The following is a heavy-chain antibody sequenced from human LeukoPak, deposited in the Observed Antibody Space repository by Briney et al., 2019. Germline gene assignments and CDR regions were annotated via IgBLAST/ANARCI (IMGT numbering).Heavy chain of an antibody. Sequence: SETLSLTCAVYGGSFSGYYWSWIRQPPGKGLEWIGEINHSGSINHNPSLKSRVTISVDTSKNQFSLKLSSVTAADTAVYYCARRQRWLQSFDYWGQGTLVTVSS. J-gene: IGHJ4*02. CDR3: ARRQRWLQSFDY. D-gene: IGHD5-24*01. V-gene: IGHV4-34*01. CDR2: INHSGSI. CDR1: GGSFSGYY.